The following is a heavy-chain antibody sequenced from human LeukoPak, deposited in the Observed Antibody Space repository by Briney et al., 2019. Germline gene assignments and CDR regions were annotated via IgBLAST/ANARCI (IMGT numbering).Heavy chain of an antibody. Sequence: PGGSLRLSCAGSRLPFSIAWMTWVRQAPGKGLEWVSTISGTGVSTFYADPVKGRFTISRDNSKNTLYLHMNSLSAEDTAIYYCAKDSFSSRWGQGTLVTVSS. J-gene: IGHJ4*02. V-gene: IGHV3-23*01. D-gene: IGHD2-2*01. CDR1: RLPFSIAW. CDR3: AKDSFSSR. CDR2: ISGTGVST.